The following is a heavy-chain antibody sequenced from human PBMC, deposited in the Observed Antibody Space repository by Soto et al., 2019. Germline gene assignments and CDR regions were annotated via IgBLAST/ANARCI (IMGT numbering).Heavy chain of an antibody. Sequence: GGSLRLSCAASGFTFSSYWMSWVRQAPGKGLEWVANIKQDGSEKYYVDSVKGRFTISRDNAKNSLYLQMNSLRAEDTAVYYCARVVGPPGVNDYGDYVKGGYYYYMDVWGKGTTVTVSS. D-gene: IGHD4-17*01. CDR2: IKQDGSEK. CDR3: ARVVGPPGVNDYGDYVKGGYYYYMDV. J-gene: IGHJ6*03. CDR1: GFTFSSYW. V-gene: IGHV3-7*01.